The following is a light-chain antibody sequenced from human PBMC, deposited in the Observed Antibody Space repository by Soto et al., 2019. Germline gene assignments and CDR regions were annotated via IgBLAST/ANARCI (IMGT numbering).Light chain of an antibody. CDR3: QQYGTSPGT. J-gene: IGKJ1*01. CDR1: QSITNY. Sequence: EIVLTQSPATLSLSPGERATLSCRASQSITNYLAWYQQKPGQAPRLLIYDDSHRATGIPARFSGSGSGTDFTLTISSLEPEDFAVYYCQQYGTSPGTFGQGTKVDIK. CDR2: DDS. V-gene: IGKV3-11*01.